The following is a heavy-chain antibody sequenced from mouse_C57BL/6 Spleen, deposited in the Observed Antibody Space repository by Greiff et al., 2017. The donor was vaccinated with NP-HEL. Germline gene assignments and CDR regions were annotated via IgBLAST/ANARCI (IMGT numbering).Heavy chain of an antibody. D-gene: IGHD2-4*01. J-gene: IGHJ4*01. CDR2: ISDGGSYT. V-gene: IGHV5-4*01. CDR1: GFTFSSYA. CDR3: ARVVDDYDDYAMDY. Sequence: EVQLVESGGGLVKPGGSLKLSCAASGFTFSSYAMSWVRQTPEKRLEWVATISDGGSYTYYPDNVKGRFTISRDNAKNNLYLQMSHLKSEDTAMYYCARVVDDYDDYAMDYWGQGTSVTVSP.